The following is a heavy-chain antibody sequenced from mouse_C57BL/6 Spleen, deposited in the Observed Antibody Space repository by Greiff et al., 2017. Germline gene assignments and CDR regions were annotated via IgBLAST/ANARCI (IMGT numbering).Heavy chain of an antibody. D-gene: IGHD1-1*01. CDR1: GYTFTSYW. V-gene: IGHV1-55*01. CDR3: AIDYYGSSYYAMDY. J-gene: IGHJ4*01. CDR2: IYPGSGST. Sequence: QVQLQQPGAELVKPGASVKMSCKASGYTFTSYWITWVKQRPGQGLEWIGDIYPGSGSTNYNEKFTSKATLTVDTSSSTAYMQLSSLTSEDSAVDYCAIDYYGSSYYAMDYWGQGTSVTVSS.